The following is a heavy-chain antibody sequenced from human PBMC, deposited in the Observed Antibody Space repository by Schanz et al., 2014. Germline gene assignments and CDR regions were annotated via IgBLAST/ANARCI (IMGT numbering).Heavy chain of an antibody. V-gene: IGHV1-8*01. CDR3: ARVSWEFERGKSYCYHIDA. Sequence: QVQLVQSGAEVKKPGASVKVSCRASGYSFTSDDITWVRQAPGQGLEWMGWLNPNSGDTGHPRKFQDRVTKPRNTTISAAYMKLISLTSEDAAVYYTARVSWEFERGKSYCYHIDAWGRGTTVTVSS. J-gene: IGHJ6*03. CDR1: GYSFTSDD. D-gene: IGHD3-10*01. CDR2: LNPNSGDT.